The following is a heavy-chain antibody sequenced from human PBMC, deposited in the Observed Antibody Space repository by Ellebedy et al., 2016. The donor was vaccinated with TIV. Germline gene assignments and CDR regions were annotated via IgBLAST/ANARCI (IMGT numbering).Heavy chain of an antibody. D-gene: IGHD3-22*01. CDR2: IYSGGST. CDR1: GFTVSSNY. Sequence: GGSLRLSXAASGFTVSSNYMNWVRQAPGKGLEWVSVIYSGGSTYYADSVKGRFTISRDNPKNTLYLQMNSLRAEDTALYYCARVRIWSYYDSSGYHDYWGQGTLVTVSS. V-gene: IGHV3-53*01. J-gene: IGHJ4*02. CDR3: ARVRIWSYYDSSGYHDY.